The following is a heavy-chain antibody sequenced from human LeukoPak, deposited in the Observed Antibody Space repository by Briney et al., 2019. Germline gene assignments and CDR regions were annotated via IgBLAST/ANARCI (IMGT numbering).Heavy chain of an antibody. CDR3: GATHYPRDL. CDR2: IGQDGTKK. D-gene: IGHD3-10*01. CDR1: GFTFNRNW. J-gene: IGHJ4*02. Sequence: PGGSLRLSCAASGFTFNRNWMTWVRQAPGKGLEWVANIGQDGTKKFYVDSVKGRFTISRDNVKNVLYLQLNSLRVEDTAVYYCGATHYPRDLRGQGVLVTVSS. V-gene: IGHV3-7*01.